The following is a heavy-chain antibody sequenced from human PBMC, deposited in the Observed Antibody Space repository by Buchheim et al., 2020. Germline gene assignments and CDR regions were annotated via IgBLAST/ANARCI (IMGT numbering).Heavy chain of an antibody. Sequence: QVQLVESGGGVVQPGRSLRLSCAASGFTFSSYAMHWVRQAPGKGLEWVAVISYDGNNKKYADSVKGRFTISRDNSKNRLSLQMNSLRAEDTAVYYCAREAGSYSPLDYWGQGTL. CDR2: ISYDGNNK. D-gene: IGHD3-10*01. CDR3: AREAGSYSPLDY. J-gene: IGHJ4*02. V-gene: IGHV3-30*04. CDR1: GFTFSSYA.